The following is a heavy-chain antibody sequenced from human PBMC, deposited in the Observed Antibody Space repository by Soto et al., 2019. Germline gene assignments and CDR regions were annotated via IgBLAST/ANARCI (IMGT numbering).Heavy chain of an antibody. J-gene: IGHJ6*03. V-gene: IGHV4-59*01. CDR3: ARGMYVFILTESFSVGYYMDV. D-gene: IGHD3-10*01. CDR1: GGSISSYY. Sequence: PSETLSLTCTVSGGSISSYYWSWIRQPPGKGLEWIGYIYYSGSTNYNPSLKSRGTISVDTSKKQFSLKLSSVTAADTAVYYCARGMYVFILTESFSVGYYMDVWGKGTTVTVSS. CDR2: IYYSGST.